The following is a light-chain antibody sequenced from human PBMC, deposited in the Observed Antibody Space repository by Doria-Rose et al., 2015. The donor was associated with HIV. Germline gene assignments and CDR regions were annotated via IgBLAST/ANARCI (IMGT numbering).Light chain of an antibody. CDR2: GNT. V-gene: IGLV1-40*02. CDR3: QSYDSRLSVYV. J-gene: IGLJ1*01. Sequence: QSVVTQPPSVSGAPGQRVAISCTGSSSNIGAGFDVNWYQQFPGTAPKPLIHGNTNRPSGVPDRFSGCKSGTSASLAISGLRAEDEADYYCQSYDSRLSVYVFGTGTKVTVL. CDR1: SSNIGAGFD.